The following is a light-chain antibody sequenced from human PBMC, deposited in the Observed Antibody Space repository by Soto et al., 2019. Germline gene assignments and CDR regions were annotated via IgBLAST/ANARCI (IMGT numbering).Light chain of an antibody. CDR2: LAS. J-gene: IGKJ1*01. V-gene: IGKV3-11*01. CDR3: HQRQSWPRT. CDR1: QAVNTR. Sequence: EIVFTQSPSTLSSFPGGRVTLSCRASQAVNTRLAWYQHKPGQAPRLLIYLASNRAAGVPARFSGSGSGTDFTLTISDVEPEDFAVYYCHQRQSWPRTFGQGTKV.